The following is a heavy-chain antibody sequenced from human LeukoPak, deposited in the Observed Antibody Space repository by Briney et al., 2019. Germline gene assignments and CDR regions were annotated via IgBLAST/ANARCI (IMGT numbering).Heavy chain of an antibody. CDR2: VGANGAGT. Sequence: GGSLRLSCTTSGLTFSSFDMSWVRQVPGKGLEWVAGVGANGAGTDYAASVKGRFTISRDNSRNTLYLQMNSLRAEDTAVYYCAKGTYSSSEYFQHWGQGTLVTVSS. CDR1: GLTFSSFD. V-gene: IGHV3-23*01. CDR3: AKGTYSSSEYFQH. D-gene: IGHD6-13*01. J-gene: IGHJ1*01.